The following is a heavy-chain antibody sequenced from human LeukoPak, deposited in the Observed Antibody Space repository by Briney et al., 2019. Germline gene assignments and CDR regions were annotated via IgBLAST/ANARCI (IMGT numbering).Heavy chain of an antibody. CDR3: VRAVVTIFGVPYYMDV. Sequence: GASVKVSCKASGYTFTSYGISWVRQAPGQGLEWMGWISAYNGNTNYAQKLQGRVTMTTDTSTSTAYMELRSLRSDDTAVYYCVRAVVTIFGVPYYMDVWGKGTTVTVSS. J-gene: IGHJ6*03. CDR1: GYTFTSYG. V-gene: IGHV1-18*01. D-gene: IGHD3-3*01. CDR2: ISAYNGNT.